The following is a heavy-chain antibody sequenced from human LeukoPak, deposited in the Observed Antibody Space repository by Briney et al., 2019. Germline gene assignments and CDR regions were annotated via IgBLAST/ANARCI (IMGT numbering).Heavy chain of an antibody. CDR2: ISAYTGNT. CDR3: ARDPPYYYDSSGSYYFDY. V-gene: IGHV1-18*01. CDR1: GYTFTSYG. Sequence: ASVKVSCKASGYTFTSYGISWVRQAPGQGLEWMGWISAYTGNTNYAQKLQGRVTMTTDTSTSTAYMELRSLRSDDTAVYYCARDPPYYYDSSGSYYFDYWGQGTLVTVSS. D-gene: IGHD3-22*01. J-gene: IGHJ4*02.